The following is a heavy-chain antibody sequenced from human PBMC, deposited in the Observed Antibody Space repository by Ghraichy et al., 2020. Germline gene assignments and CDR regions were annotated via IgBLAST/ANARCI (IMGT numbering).Heavy chain of an antibody. J-gene: IGHJ5*02. CDR1: GGSISSSSYY. Sequence: GSLRLSCTVSGGSISSSSYYWGWIRQPPGKGLEWIGSIYYSGSTYYNPSLKSRVIISVDTSKNQFSLKLSSVTAADTAVYYCARQDIVVVPAAMLGWFDPWGQGTLVTVSS. V-gene: IGHV4-39*01. CDR2: IYYSGST. D-gene: IGHD2-2*01. CDR3: ARQDIVVVPAAMLGWFDP.